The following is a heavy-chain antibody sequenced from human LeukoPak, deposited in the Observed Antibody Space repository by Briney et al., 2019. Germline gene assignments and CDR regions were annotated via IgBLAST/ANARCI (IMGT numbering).Heavy chain of an antibody. V-gene: IGHV3-30*18. CDR2: ISYDGSNK. J-gene: IGHJ1*01. CDR1: GFTFSSYG. Sequence: GGSLRLSCAASGFTFSSYGMHWVRQAPGKGLEWVAVISYDGSNKYYADSVKGRFTISRDNAKNSLYLQMNSLRAEDTALYYCAKDGSGSGRREYFQHWGQGTLVTVSS. D-gene: IGHD6-25*01. CDR3: AKDGSGSGRREYFQH.